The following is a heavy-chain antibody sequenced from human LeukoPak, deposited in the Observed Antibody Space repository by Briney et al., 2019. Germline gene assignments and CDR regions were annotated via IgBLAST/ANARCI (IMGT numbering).Heavy chain of an antibody. CDR2: ISGSGGST. V-gene: IGHV3-23*01. D-gene: IGHD6-13*01. J-gene: IGHJ3*02. CDR3: AKDLGVGSSWFDAFDI. Sequence: GGSLRLSCAASGFTFSSYAMSWVRQAPGKGLEWVSAISGSGGSTYYADSVKGRFTISRDNSKNTLYLQMNSLRAEDTAVYYCAKDLGVGSSWFDAFDIWGQGTMVTVSS. CDR1: GFTFSSYA.